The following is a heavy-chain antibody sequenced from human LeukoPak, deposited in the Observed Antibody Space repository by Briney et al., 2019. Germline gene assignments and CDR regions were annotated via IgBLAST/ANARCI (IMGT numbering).Heavy chain of an antibody. J-gene: IGHJ4*02. Sequence: ASVKVSRKASGYTFTSYGISWVRQAPGQGLEWMGWINPNSGGTNYAQKFQGRVTMTRDTSISTAYMELSRLRSDDTAVYYCARGGIAAAGFPFDYWGQGTLVTVSS. D-gene: IGHD6-13*01. V-gene: IGHV1-2*02. CDR1: GYTFTSYG. CDR2: INPNSGGT. CDR3: ARGGIAAAGFPFDY.